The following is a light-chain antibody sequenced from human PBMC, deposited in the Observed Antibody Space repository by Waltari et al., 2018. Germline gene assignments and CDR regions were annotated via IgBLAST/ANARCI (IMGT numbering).Light chain of an antibody. V-gene: IGLV1-40*01. CDR3: QSHDSSLRAYV. CDR2: DNT. CDR1: SSDIGSGDH. J-gene: IGLJ1*01. Sequence: QSVLTQPPSVSGAPGQRVTISCTGSSSDIGSGDHVHWYQQLPGTAPKLLISDNTHRPPGVPARYSASKSGTSASLAITGLQAEDEADYYCQSHDSSLRAYVFGTGTKVTVL.